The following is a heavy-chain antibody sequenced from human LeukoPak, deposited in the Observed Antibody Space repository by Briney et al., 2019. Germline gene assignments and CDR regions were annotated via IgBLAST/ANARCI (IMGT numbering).Heavy chain of an antibody. CDR3: ATDPSLYGDYGY. V-gene: IGHV3-23*01. J-gene: IGHJ4*02. D-gene: IGHD4-17*01. CDR1: GFTFSNYG. Sequence: PGGSLRLSCAASGFTFSNYGMNWVRQAPGKGLEWVSGISGSGGSTYSADSVKGRFTISRENSKNRLYLQMNSLRSEDTAVYYCATDPSLYGDYGYWGQGTLVTVSS. CDR2: ISGSGGST.